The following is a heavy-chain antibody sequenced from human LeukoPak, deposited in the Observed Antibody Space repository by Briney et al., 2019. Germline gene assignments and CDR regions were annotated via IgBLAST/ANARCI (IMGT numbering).Heavy chain of an antibody. Sequence: PSETLSLTCAVSGVSIAISDWWTWVRQPPEKGLEWIGEISHSGSTAYNPSLKSRVTISIDKSKNQLSLILTSVTAADTAMYYCAQVWGYWGQGTLVTVSS. CDR3: AQVWGY. J-gene: IGHJ4*02. D-gene: IGHD3-16*01. CDR2: ISHSGST. V-gene: IGHV4-4*02. CDR1: GVSIAISDW.